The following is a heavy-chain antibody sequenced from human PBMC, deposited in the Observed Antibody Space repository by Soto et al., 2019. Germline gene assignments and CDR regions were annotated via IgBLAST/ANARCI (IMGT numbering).Heavy chain of an antibody. Sequence: SETLSLTCAVSGYSISSGYYWGWIRQPPGKGLEWIGSIYHSGSTNYNPSLKSRVTISVDKSKNQFSLKLSSVTAADTAVYYCARDVGYHYDGSPSGQFDFWGQGTLVTVSS. D-gene: IGHD3-22*01. J-gene: IGHJ4*02. CDR3: ARDVGYHYDGSPSGQFDF. V-gene: IGHV4-38-2*02. CDR1: GYSISSGYY. CDR2: IYHSGST.